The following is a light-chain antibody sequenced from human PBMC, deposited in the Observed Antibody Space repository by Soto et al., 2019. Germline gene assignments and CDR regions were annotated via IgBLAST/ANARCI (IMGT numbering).Light chain of an antibody. CDR3: LQDYISPFT. J-gene: IGKJ3*01. Sequence: AIQMTQSPSSLSASVGERVTITCRASQGIRNDLGWYQQKPGKAPKLLIYAASSLQSGVPLRFSGSGSGTDFTLTISSLQPEDFATYYCLQDYISPFTFGPGTKVDI. V-gene: IGKV1-6*01. CDR1: QGIRND. CDR2: AAS.